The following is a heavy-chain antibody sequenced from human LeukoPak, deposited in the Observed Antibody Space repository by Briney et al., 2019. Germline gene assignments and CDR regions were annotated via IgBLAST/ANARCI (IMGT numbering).Heavy chain of an antibody. CDR1: GGTFSSYA. V-gene: IGHV1-69*06. CDR3: ARHSFVYDILTGHQRSLDY. D-gene: IGHD3-9*01. Sequence: ASVKVSCKASGGTFSSYAISWVRQAPGQGLEWMGGIIPIFGTANYAQKFQGRVTITADKSTSTAYMELSSLKSEDTAVYYCARHSFVYDILTGHQRSLDYWGQGTLVTVSS. CDR2: IIPIFGTA. J-gene: IGHJ4*02.